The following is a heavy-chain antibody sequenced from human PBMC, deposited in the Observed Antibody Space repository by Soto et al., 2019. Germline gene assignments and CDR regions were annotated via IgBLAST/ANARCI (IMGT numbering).Heavy chain of an antibody. V-gene: IGHV3-30-3*01. CDR1: EFTFRIFA. J-gene: IGHJ6*02. D-gene: IGHD1-26*01. CDR2: ISYDGSRK. Sequence: HVHLVESGGGVVQPGSSLRLSCAASEFTFRIFAMHWLRQSPGKGLEWVAVISYDGSRKADSVKGRFTVSRDNSRNTLDLQMTSLRAEDTAIYYCARGDREDIEEVVGVRPGEYCVDVWGQGTTVTVSS. CDR3: ARGDREDIEEVVGVRPGEYCVDV.